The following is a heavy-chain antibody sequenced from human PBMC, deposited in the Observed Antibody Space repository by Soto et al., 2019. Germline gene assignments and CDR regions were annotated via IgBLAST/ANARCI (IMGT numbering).Heavy chain of an antibody. CDR3: ATRVVEASNWFDP. J-gene: IGHJ5*02. D-gene: IGHD2-2*01. Sequence: GGSLRLSCAAPGFPFSSHALSWVRQAPGKGLEWVSAISGSGGSTYYADSVKGRFTISRDNSKNTLYLQMNSLRAEDTAVYYCATRVVEASNWFDPWGQGTLVTVSS. CDR1: GFPFSSHA. V-gene: IGHV3-23*01. CDR2: ISGSGGST.